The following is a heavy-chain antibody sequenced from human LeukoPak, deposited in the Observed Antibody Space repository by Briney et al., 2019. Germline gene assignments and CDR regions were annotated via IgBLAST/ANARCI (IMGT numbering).Heavy chain of an antibody. J-gene: IGHJ3*02. D-gene: IGHD2/OR15-2a*01. V-gene: IGHV1-69*04. CDR2: IIPILGIA. CDR1: GGIFSSYT. Sequence: SVTVSCKASGGIFSSYTISWVRQAAGQGLEWMGRIIPILGIANYAQKLQGRVTINADKSTTTAYMELSSLRSDDTAVSWCARDGAENSFDIWGHGTMVTVSS. CDR3: ARDGAENSFDI.